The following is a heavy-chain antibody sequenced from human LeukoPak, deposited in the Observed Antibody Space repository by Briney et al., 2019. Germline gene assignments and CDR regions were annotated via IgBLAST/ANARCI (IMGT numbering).Heavy chain of an antibody. V-gene: IGHV4-31*03. J-gene: IGHJ5*02. CDR2: IYYSGST. D-gene: IGHD3-10*01. Sequence: PSETLSLTCTVSGGSISSGGYYWSWIRQHPGKGLEWIGYIYYSGSTYYNPSLKSRVIMSVDTSKNQFSLKLRSVTAADTAVYYCARVPGYYGSGSQSNWVDPWGQGTLVTVSS. CDR1: GGSISSGGYY. CDR3: ARVPGYYGSGSQSNWVDP.